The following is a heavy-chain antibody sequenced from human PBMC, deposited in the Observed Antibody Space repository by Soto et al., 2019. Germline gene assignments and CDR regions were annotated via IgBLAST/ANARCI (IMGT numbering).Heavy chain of an antibody. CDR3: ARDHGGGGLTLEY. D-gene: IGHD3-16*01. Sequence: QVHLEESGGGLVKPGGSLRLSCTASGFIFSDYYMSWIRQAPGKGLELVSDISNSGRITHHADSVEGRFTISRDNAKGSLYLQMNRLRPEDSAIYYCARDHGGGGLTLEYWGQGTLVTVSS. J-gene: IGHJ4*02. CDR1: GFIFSDYY. CDR2: ISNSGRIT. V-gene: IGHV3-11*01.